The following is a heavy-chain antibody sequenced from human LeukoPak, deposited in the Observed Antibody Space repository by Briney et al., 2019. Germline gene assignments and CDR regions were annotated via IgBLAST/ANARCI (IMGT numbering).Heavy chain of an antibody. CDR2: MSYDGSTK. J-gene: IGHJ3*02. CDR1: GFTFSSYT. CDR3: ARFDLSDAFDI. Sequence: GRSLRLSCAASGFTFSSYTMHWLRQAPGKGLEWVAVMSYDGSTKYYADSVKGRFTISRDNSKNTLYLQMNSLRAEDTAVYYCARFDLSDAFDIWGQGTMVTVSS. D-gene: IGHD3-9*01. V-gene: IGHV3-30*04.